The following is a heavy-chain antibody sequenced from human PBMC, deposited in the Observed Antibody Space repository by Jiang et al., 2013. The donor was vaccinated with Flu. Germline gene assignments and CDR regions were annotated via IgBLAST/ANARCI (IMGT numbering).Heavy chain of an antibody. CDR1: GFSLSTSEVG. J-gene: IGHJ5*02. Sequence: KPTQTLTLTCTFSGFSLSTSEVGVGWIRQPPGKALEWLALIYWNDDKRYSPSLKSRLTITKDTSKNQVLLTMTNMDPVDTATYYCARGPYDILTGPHWFDPGAREPWSPSPQ. V-gene: IGHV2-5*01. CDR3: ARGPYDILTGPHWFDP. D-gene: IGHD3-9*01. CDR2: IYWNDDK.